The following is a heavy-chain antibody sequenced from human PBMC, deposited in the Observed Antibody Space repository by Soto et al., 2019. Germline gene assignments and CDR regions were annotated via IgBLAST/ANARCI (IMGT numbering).Heavy chain of an antibody. CDR1: GYTFTGYY. D-gene: IGHD5-18*01. V-gene: IGHV1-2*04. Sequence: ASVKVSCKASGYTFTGYYMHWVRQAPGQGLEWMGWINPNSGGTNYAQKFQGWVTMTRDTSISTAYMELSRLRSDDTAVYYCARDGATGNTAKHQRYYYYYGMDVCGQGTTVTVSS. J-gene: IGHJ6*02. CDR2: INPNSGGT. CDR3: ARDGATGNTAKHQRYYYYYGMDV.